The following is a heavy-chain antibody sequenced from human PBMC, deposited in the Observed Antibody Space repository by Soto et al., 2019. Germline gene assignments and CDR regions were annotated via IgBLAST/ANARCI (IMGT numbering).Heavy chain of an antibody. Sequence: SGPTLVNPTQTLTLTCTFSGFSLSTSGVGVGWIRQPPGKALEWLALIYWNDDKRYSPSLKSRLTITKDTSKNQVVLTMTNMDPVDTATSYRDHSAWVPTPMRNWFDTWGQGTLVTVSS. CDR1: GFSLSTSGVG. J-gene: IGHJ5*02. CDR3: DHSAWVPTPMRNWFDT. V-gene: IGHV2-5*01. CDR2: IYWNDDK. D-gene: IGHD5-18*01.